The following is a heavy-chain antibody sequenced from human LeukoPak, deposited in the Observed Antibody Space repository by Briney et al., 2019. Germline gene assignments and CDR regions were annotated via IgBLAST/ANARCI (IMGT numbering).Heavy chain of an antibody. CDR3: ARGGY. CDR2: IYTSGIT. Sequence: SETLSLXCTVSGGSISSGSYYWSWIRQPAGKGLEWIGRIYTSGITNYNPSLKSRVTISVDTSKNQFSLKLSSVTAADTAVYYCARGGYWGQGTLVTVSS. J-gene: IGHJ4*02. V-gene: IGHV4-61*02. CDR1: GGSISSGSYY.